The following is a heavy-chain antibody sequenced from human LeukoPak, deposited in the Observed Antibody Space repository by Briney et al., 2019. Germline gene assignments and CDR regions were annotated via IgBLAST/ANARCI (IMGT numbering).Heavy chain of an antibody. Sequence: SETLSLTCTVSGDSISSGDYYWGWIRQPAGKGLEWIERISSSGSTNYNLSLKSRVTISVDTSKNQFSLKLSSVTAADTAVYFCARGPYSYDSSGAFDSWGQGTMGTVSS. CDR3: ARGPYSYDSSGAFDS. J-gene: IGHJ3*02. V-gene: IGHV4-61*02. CDR2: ISSSGST. CDR1: GDSISSGDYY. D-gene: IGHD3-22*01.